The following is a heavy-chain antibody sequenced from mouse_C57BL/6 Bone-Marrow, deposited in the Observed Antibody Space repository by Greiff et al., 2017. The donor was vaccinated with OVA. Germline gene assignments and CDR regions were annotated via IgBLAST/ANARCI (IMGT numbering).Heavy chain of an antibody. Sequence: EVQRVESGGGSVQPGGSLKLSCAASGFTFSDFYMYWIRQTPEKRLEWVAYISNGGGSTYYPDTVKGRFTISRDNAKNTLYLQMSRLKSEDTAMYYCARLDAMDYWGQGTSVTVSS. CDR1: GFTFSDFY. J-gene: IGHJ4*01. CDR2: ISNGGGST. CDR3: ARLDAMDY. V-gene: IGHV5-12*01.